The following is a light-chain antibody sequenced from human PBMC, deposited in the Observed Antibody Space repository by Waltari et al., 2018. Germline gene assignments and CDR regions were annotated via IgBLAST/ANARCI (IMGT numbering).Light chain of an antibody. CDR2: DTS. J-gene: IGLJ2*01. V-gene: IGLV7-46*01. Sequence: QVVVTQEPSLTVSPGGTVTLTCGSRTGAVTSGQFPYWFLQKPGQAPRTLVYDTSNKHSWTPARFSGCLLGGKAALTLSGAQPEDEAEYYCSVSYSGHVIFGGGTKLTVL. CDR3: SVSYSGHVI. CDR1: TGAVTSGQF.